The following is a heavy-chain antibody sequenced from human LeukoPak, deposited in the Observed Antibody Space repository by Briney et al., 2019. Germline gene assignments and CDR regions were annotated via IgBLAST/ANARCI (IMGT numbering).Heavy chain of an antibody. CDR3: ARKGSSWFAEYFQH. D-gene: IGHD6-13*01. CDR1: GFTFSSYS. J-gene: IGHJ1*01. CDR2: ISSSSSYI. V-gene: IGHV3-21*01. Sequence: PGGSLRLSCAASGFTFSSYSMNWVRQAPGKGLEWVSSISSSSSYIYYADSVKGRFTISRDNAKNSLYLQMNSLRAEDTAVYYCARKGSSWFAEYFQHWGQGTLVTVSS.